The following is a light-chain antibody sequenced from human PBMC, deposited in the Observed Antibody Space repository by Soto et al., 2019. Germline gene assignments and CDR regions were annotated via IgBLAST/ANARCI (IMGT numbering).Light chain of an antibody. CDR2: GAS. Sequence: EILMTQSPATLSVSPGDRATLSCRASQSVSNNLAWYQQRPGQAPRLLIYGASNRATGIPDRLSGSGSGTDFTLTIRRLEPEDFAVYYCQQYGSSGTFGQGTKVDIK. CDR1: QSVSNN. V-gene: IGKV3-20*01. J-gene: IGKJ1*01. CDR3: QQYGSSGT.